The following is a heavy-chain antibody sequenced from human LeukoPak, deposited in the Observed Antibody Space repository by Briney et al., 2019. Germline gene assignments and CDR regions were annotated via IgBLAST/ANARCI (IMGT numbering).Heavy chain of an antibody. CDR2: IYYSGST. D-gene: IGHD3-10*01. CDR1: GASIRDYY. J-gene: IGHJ4*02. CDR3: ARVLWFGEYGSGYFDY. V-gene: IGHV4-59*01. Sequence: SETLSLACTVSGASIRDYYWSWIRQPPGKGLEWIGYIYYSGSTNYNPSLKSRVTISVDTSKNQFSLKLSSVTAADTAVYYCARVLWFGEYGSGYFDYWGQGTLVTVSS.